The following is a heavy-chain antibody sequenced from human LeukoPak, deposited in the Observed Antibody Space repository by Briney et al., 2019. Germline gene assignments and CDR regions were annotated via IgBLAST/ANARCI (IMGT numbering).Heavy chain of an antibody. CDR1: GGSISSYY. D-gene: IGHD5-18*01. CDR3: ARDSAQLWFVPDC. Sequence: PSETLSLTCSVSGGSISSYYWSWIRQPAGKGLEWIGRIYASGSSNYNPSLKSRVTVSVDTSRNQFSLKLSSVTAADTAVYYCARDSAQLWFVPDCWGQGTQVTVSS. CDR2: IYASGSS. V-gene: IGHV4-4*07. J-gene: IGHJ4*02.